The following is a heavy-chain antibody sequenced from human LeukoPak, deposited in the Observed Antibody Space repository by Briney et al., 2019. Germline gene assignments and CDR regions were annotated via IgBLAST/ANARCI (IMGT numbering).Heavy chain of an antibody. V-gene: IGHV3-49*04. Sequence: GGSLRLSCTASGFTFCDYAISWVRQAPGKGLEWLGFIRSKDNDGTTAYAASVEGIFIISRDGSKSIAYLQMNDLKTEDTAVYYCTRDRWGGGYTSHGMDVWGKGTTVTISS. CDR2: IRSKDNDGTT. CDR1: GFTFCDYA. D-gene: IGHD5-12*01. CDR3: TRDRWGGGYTSHGMDV. J-gene: IGHJ6*04.